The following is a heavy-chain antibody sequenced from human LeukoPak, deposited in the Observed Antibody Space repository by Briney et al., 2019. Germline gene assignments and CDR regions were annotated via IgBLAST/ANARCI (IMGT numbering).Heavy chain of an antibody. CDR1: GFTFSNAW. J-gene: IGHJ4*02. CDR2: IKSKTDGGTT. CDR3: TSPAYDYVWGSSDY. V-gene: IGHV3-15*01. Sequence: GGSLRLSCAASGFTFSNAWMSWVRQAPGKGLEWVGRIKSKTDGGTTDYAVPVKGRFTISRDDSKNTLYLQMNSLKTEDTAVYYCTSPAYDYVWGSSDYWGQGTLVTVSS. D-gene: IGHD3-16*01.